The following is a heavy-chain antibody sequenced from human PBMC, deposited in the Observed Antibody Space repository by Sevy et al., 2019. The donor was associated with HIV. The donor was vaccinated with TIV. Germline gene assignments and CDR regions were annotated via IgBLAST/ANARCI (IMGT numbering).Heavy chain of an antibody. Sequence: ETLSLTCAVYGGSFSGYYWSWIRQPPGKGLEWIGEINHSGSTNYNPSLKSRVTISVDTSKNQFSLKLSSVTAADTAVYYCARAAIFGVVDYWGQGTLVTVSS. CDR3: ARAAIFGVVDY. CDR1: GGSFSGYY. J-gene: IGHJ4*02. V-gene: IGHV4-34*01. D-gene: IGHD3-3*01. CDR2: INHSGST.